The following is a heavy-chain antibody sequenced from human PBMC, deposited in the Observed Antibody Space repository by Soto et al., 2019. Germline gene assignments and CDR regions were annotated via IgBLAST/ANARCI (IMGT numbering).Heavy chain of an antibody. Sequence: SQTLSLTCAISGDSVSSNSAAWNWIRQSPSRGLEWLGRTYYRSKWYNDYAVSGKSRITINPDTSKNQFSLQLNSVTPEDTAVYYCARERYCSGGSCYSNPFDYWGQGTLVTVSS. CDR1: GDSVSSNSAA. CDR3: ARERYCSGGSCYSNPFDY. D-gene: IGHD2-15*01. CDR2: TYYRSKWYN. V-gene: IGHV6-1*01. J-gene: IGHJ4*02.